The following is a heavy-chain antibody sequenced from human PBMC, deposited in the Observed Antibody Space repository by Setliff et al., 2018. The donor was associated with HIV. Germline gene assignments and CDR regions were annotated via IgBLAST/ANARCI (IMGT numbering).Heavy chain of an antibody. Sequence: SETLSLTCSVSGGSINNYYWIWIRQPAGKGLEWIGHIYSSGTTNYNPSLKSRVTMSVDTSKNQFSLRLSSVTAADMGVYYCARTKLVDTAIRYHYDGLDVWGQGTTVTVSS. D-gene: IGHD5-18*01. CDR1: GGSINNYY. V-gene: IGHV4-4*07. CDR3: ARTKLVDTAIRYHYDGLDV. J-gene: IGHJ6*02. CDR2: IYSSGTT.